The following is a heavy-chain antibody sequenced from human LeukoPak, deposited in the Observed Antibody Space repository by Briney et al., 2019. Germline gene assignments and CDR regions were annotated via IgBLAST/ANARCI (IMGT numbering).Heavy chain of an antibody. V-gene: IGHV3-23*01. CDR2: SSGGST. J-gene: IGHJ5*02. CDR3: AKDPVLSRPLGWFDP. D-gene: IGHD1-14*01. Sequence: GGSLRLSCAASGFTFSSYAMSWVRQAPGKGLEWVSASSGGSTYYADSVKGRFTISRDNSKNTLYPQMNSLRAEDTAVYYCAKDPVLSRPLGWFDPWGQGTLVTVSS. CDR1: GFTFSSYA.